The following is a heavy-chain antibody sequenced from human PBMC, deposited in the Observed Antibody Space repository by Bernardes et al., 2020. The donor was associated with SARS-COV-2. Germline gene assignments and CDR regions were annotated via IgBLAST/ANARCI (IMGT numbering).Heavy chain of an antibody. CDR2: IYPGDSDT. CDR1: GYSFTSYW. J-gene: IGHJ6*03. CDR3: ARFRYCSSTSLPDHMDV. Sequence: GESLKISCKGSGYSFTSYWIGWVRQMPGKGLEWMGIIYPGDSDTRYSPSFQGQVTISADKSISTAYLQWSSLKASDTAMYYCARFRYCSSTSLPDHMDVWGKGTTVTVSS. V-gene: IGHV5-51*01. D-gene: IGHD2-2*01.